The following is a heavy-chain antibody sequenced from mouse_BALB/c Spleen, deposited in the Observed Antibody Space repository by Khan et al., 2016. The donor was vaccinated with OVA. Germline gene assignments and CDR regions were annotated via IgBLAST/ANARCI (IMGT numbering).Heavy chain of an antibody. J-gene: IGHJ3*01. D-gene: IGHD1-1*01. CDR3: ARLAYYYNSEGFAY. CDR1: GFTFSTYG. Sequence: EVQLQESGGDLVKPGGSLKLSCAASGFTFSTYGMSWVRQTPDKRLEWAATISSGGHYTYYPDSVKGRFTISRDNAKSTLYLQMSSLKSEDTAIYYCARLAYYYNSEGFAYWGQATLVTVSA. CDR2: ISSGGHYT. V-gene: IGHV5-6*01.